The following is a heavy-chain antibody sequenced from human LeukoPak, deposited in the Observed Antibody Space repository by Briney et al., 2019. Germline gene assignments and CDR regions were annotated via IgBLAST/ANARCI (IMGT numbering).Heavy chain of an antibody. V-gene: IGHV3-15*01. Sequence: GGSLRLSCAASGFTFSSYAMSWVRQAPGKGLEWVGRIKSKTDGGTTDYAAPVKGRFTISRDDSKNTLYLQMNSLKTEDTAVYYCTTRHVGSVNWFDPWGQGTLVTVSS. CDR1: GFTFSSYA. CDR3: TTRHVGSVNWFDP. J-gene: IGHJ5*02. CDR2: IKSKTDGGTT. D-gene: IGHD1-26*01.